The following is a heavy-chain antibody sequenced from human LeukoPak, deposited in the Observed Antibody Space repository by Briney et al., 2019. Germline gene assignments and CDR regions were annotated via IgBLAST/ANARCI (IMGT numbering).Heavy chain of an antibody. Sequence: ASVKVSCKASGYTFTSYGISWVRQAPGQGLEWMGWISAYNGNTNYAQMLQGRVTMTTDTSTSTAYMELRSLRSDDTAVYYCARGDDYDILTGYFTVNAFDIWGQGTMVTVSS. J-gene: IGHJ3*02. CDR1: GYTFTSYG. CDR2: ISAYNGNT. D-gene: IGHD3-9*01. CDR3: ARGDDYDILTGYFTVNAFDI. V-gene: IGHV1-18*04.